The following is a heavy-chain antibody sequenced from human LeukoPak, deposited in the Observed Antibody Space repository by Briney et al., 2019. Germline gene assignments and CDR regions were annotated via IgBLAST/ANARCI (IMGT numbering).Heavy chain of an antibody. CDR3: ARGGVGSGSYNVDNWFDP. CDR2: ISAYNGDT. CDR1: GYTFTSYG. Sequence: ASVKVSCKASGYTFTSYGITWVRQAPGQGLEWMGWISAYNGDTNHAQSLQGRVTMTTDTSTTTAYMELRSLRSDDTAVYYCARGGVGSGSYNVDNWFDPWGQGTLVTVSS. J-gene: IGHJ5*02. D-gene: IGHD3-10*01. V-gene: IGHV1-18*01.